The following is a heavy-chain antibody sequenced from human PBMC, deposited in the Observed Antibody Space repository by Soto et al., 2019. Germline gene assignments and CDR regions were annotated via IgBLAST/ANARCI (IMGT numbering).Heavy chain of an antibody. Sequence: TLSLTCTVSGGSISSYYWSWIRQPPGKGLEWIGYIYHRGSTNYNPSLKSRVTISADTSKNQFFLKLTSVSAADTAVYYCASGPPLLYFQHWGQGTQVTVSS. CDR1: GGSISSYY. J-gene: IGHJ1*01. V-gene: IGHV4-59*01. CDR2: IYHRGST. CDR3: ASGPPLLYFQH.